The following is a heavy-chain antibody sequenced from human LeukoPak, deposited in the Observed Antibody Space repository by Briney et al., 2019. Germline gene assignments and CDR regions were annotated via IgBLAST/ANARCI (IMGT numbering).Heavy chain of an antibody. CDR1: GGSISTYY. CDR3: ARNSYYYYMDV. CDR2: IYYSGST. Sequence: SETLSLTCTVSGGSISTYYWTWLRQPPGKGLEWIGYIYYSGSTNYNPSLKSRVTILVDTSKNQFSLKPSSVTAADTAVYYCARNSYYYYMDVWGKGTTVTVSS. J-gene: IGHJ6*03. V-gene: IGHV4-59*01.